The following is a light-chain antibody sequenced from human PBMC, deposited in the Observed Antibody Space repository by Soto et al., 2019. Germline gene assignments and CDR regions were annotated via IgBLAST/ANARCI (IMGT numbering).Light chain of an antibody. Sequence: QSALTQPASVSGSPGQSITISCTGSSSKVGNFNFVSWIQHHTGKAPKLIIYDVNNRPSGVSNRFSGSKSGNTASLTISGLQAEDEAVYYCSSYTTNRLHLFGGGTKLTVL. CDR2: DVN. J-gene: IGLJ2*01. V-gene: IGLV2-14*03. CDR3: SSYTTNRLHL. CDR1: SSKVGNFNF.